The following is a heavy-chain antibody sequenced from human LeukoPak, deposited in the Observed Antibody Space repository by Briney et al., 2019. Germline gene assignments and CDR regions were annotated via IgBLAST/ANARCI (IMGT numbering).Heavy chain of an antibody. V-gene: IGHV4-59*12. Sequence: SETLSLTCSVSADSISSYYWSWIRQPPGKGLEWIGYIYYSGSTNYNPSLKSRVTISVDTSKNHFSLKLSSVTAADTAVYYCASWNRFYYDSSGYLSLEYFQHWGQGTLVTVSS. CDR1: ADSISSYY. D-gene: IGHD3-22*01. CDR2: IYYSGST. J-gene: IGHJ1*01. CDR3: ASWNRFYYDSSGYLSLEYFQH.